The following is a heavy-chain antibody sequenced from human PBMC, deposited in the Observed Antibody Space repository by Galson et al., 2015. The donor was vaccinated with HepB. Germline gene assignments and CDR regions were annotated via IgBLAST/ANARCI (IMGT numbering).Heavy chain of an antibody. J-gene: IGHJ5*02. CDR3: AHQFPPGIAAAGTSGFDP. V-gene: IGHV1-2*06. CDR2: INPNSGGT. Sequence: SVKVSCKASGYTFTGYYMHWVRQAPGQGLEWMGRINPNSGGTNYAQKFQGRVTMTRDTSISTAYMELSRLRSDDTAVYYCAHQFPPGIAAAGTSGFDPWGQGTLVTVSS. CDR1: GYTFTGYY. D-gene: IGHD6-13*01.